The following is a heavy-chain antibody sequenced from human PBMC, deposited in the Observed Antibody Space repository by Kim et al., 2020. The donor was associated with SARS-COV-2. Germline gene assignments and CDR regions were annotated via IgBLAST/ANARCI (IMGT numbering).Heavy chain of an antibody. CDR3: ARLAGIRGAFDY. V-gene: IGHV4-39*01. D-gene: IGHD3-10*01. Sequence: SETLSLTCTVSGGSISSSSYYWGWIRQPPGKGLEWIGSIYYSGSTYYNPSLKSRVTISVDTSKNQFSLKLSSVTAADTAVYYCARLAGIRGAFDYWGQGTLVTVSS. CDR2: IYYSGST. CDR1: GGSISSSSYY. J-gene: IGHJ4*02.